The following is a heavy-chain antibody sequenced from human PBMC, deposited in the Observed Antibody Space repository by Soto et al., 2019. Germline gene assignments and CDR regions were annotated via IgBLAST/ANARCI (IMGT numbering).Heavy chain of an antibody. J-gene: IGHJ4*02. Sequence: YAMHWVRQAPGQRLEWMGWINAGNGNTKYSQKFQGRVTITRDTSASTAYMELSSLRSEDTAVYYCARSIVVVTALDYWGQGTLVTVSS. D-gene: IGHD2-21*02. CDR1: YA. CDR3: ARSIVVVTALDY. CDR2: INAGNGNT. V-gene: IGHV1-3*01.